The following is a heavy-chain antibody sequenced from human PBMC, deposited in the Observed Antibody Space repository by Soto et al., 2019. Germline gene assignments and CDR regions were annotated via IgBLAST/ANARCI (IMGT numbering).Heavy chain of an antibody. CDR2: IKQDGSEK. CDR3: ARTKTTVTTETFDY. Sequence: GGSLRLSCAASGFTFSSYWMSWVRQAPGKGLEWVANIKQDGSEKYYVDSVKGRFTISRDNAKNSLYLQMNSLRAEDTAVYYCARTKTTVTTETFDYWGQGTLVTVSS. D-gene: IGHD4-17*01. CDR1: GFTFSSYW. V-gene: IGHV3-7*01. J-gene: IGHJ4*02.